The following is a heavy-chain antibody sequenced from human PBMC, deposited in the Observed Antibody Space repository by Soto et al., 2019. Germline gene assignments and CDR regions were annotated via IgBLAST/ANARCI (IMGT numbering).Heavy chain of an antibody. V-gene: IGHV1-58*02. CDR2: IVVGSGNT. J-gene: IGHJ4*02. Sequence: GASVKVSCKASGFTFTSSAMQWVRQARGQRLEWIGWIVVGSGNTNYAQKFQERVTITRDMSTSTAYMELSSLRSEDTAVYYCAASYYDFWSGYYPEYYFDYWGRGTLVTVSS. CDR3: AASYYDFWSGYYPEYYFDY. D-gene: IGHD3-3*01. CDR1: GFTFTSSA.